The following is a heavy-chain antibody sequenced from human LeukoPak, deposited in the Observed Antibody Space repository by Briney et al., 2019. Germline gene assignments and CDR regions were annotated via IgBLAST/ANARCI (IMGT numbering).Heavy chain of an antibody. V-gene: IGHV4-59*08. CDR3: ARHGTVAGPFQH. D-gene: IGHD2-8*02. Sequence: SETLSFTCTVSGGSISSYYWSWIRQPPGKALEWIGYIYYSGTTNYNPSLKSRVTMSVDTSKNQFSLKLNSTTAADTAVYYCARHGTVAGPFQHWGQGTLVAVSS. CDR1: GGSISSYY. J-gene: IGHJ1*01. CDR2: IYYSGTT.